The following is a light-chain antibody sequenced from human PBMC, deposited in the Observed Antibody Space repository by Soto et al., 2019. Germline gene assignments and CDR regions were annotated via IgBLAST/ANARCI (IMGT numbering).Light chain of an antibody. V-gene: IGLV2-8*01. Sequence: QSVLTQPPSASGSPGQSVTISCTGTSSDVGGYDFVSWYQQHPGKAPKLMIYEVNKRPSGVPDRFSGSKSGNTASLTVSGLQAEDEADYYCSSYAGSNTYVFVTGTKLTVL. CDR1: SSDVGGYDF. CDR2: EVN. J-gene: IGLJ1*01. CDR3: SSYAGSNTYV.